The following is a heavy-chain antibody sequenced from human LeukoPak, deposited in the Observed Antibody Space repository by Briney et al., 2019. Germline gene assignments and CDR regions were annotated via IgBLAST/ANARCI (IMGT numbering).Heavy chain of an antibody. J-gene: IGHJ4*02. CDR3: ARGGYSFDY. CDR1: GFSLSDYW. V-gene: IGHV3-7*01. CDR2: LHADGIEK. D-gene: IGHD5-12*01. Sequence: PGGSLRLSCAASGFSLSDYWMSWVRQAPGKGLEWVARLHADGIEKFYVDSVKGRFTISRDNAKNSVFLQINSLRVEDTAVYYCARGGYSFDYLGQGALVTVSS.